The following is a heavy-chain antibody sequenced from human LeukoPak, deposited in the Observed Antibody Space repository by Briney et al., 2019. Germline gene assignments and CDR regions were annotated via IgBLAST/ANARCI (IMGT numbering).Heavy chain of an antibody. J-gene: IGHJ4*02. CDR3: ATAGNYRFDY. V-gene: IGHV3-74*01. Sequence: PGGSLRLSCAASGFTFSSYWVHWVRQAPGKGLVWVSRINFDGSTINYADSVKGRFTISRDNAKNTLYLQMNRLRAEDTAVYYCATAGNYRFDYWGQGTLVTVSS. CDR2: INFDGSTI. D-gene: IGHD1-7*01. CDR1: GFTFSSYW.